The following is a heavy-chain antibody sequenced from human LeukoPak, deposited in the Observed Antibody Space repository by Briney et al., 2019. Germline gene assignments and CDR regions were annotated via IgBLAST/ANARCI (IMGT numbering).Heavy chain of an antibody. CDR1: GFTVSSNY. CDR2: IYSGGST. V-gene: IGHV3-66*04. Sequence: GGSLRLSCAASGFTVSSNYMSWVRQAPGKRLEWVSVIYSGGSTYYADSVKGRFTISRDNSKNTLYLQMKSLRAEDTAVYYCARQDVLRYFDWSPRGNYYMDVWGKGTTVTISS. D-gene: IGHD3-9*01. J-gene: IGHJ6*03. CDR3: ARQDVLRYFDWSPRGNYYMDV.